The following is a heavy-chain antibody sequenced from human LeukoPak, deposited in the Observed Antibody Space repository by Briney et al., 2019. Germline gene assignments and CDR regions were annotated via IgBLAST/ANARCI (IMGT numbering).Heavy chain of an antibody. D-gene: IGHD6-19*01. V-gene: IGHV3-30-3*01. J-gene: IGHJ4*02. Sequence: PGGSLRLSCSASGFTLSTYAMHWVRQAPGKGLEWVAVISYDGSNKYYTDSVKGRFTISRDNSKNTVYLQMNTLRGEDTAVYYCARDNGSGWSYFDYWGQGTLVTVSS. CDR3: ARDNGSGWSYFDY. CDR1: GFTLSTYA. CDR2: ISYDGSNK.